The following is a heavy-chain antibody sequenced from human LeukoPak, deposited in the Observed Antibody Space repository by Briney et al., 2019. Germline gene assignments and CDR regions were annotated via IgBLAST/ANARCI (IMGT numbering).Heavy chain of an antibody. CDR2: ISDGGFST. CDR1: GFTFSSYA. V-gene: IGHV3-23*01. CDR3: AKYITVTTNSYYYYMDV. D-gene: IGHD4-11*01. Sequence: PGGSLRLSCAASGFTFSSYAMSWVRQAPGKGLEWVSYISDGGFSTYYADSVKGRFTISRDNSKNTLHLQMTSLRAEDTAVYYCAKYITVTTNSYYYYMDVWGKGTTVTVSS. J-gene: IGHJ6*03.